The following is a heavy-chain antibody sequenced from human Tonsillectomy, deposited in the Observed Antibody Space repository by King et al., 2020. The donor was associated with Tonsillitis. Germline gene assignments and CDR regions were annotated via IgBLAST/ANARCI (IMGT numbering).Heavy chain of an antibody. CDR3: AKDSSYYGSGLDY. Sequence: VQLVESGGGVVQPGGSLRLSCTASGFTFSSYGMHWVRQAPGKGLEWVAFIPYDGRNKYYADSVKGRFTISRDNSKNTLYVQINSLRAEDTAVYYCAKDSSYYGSGLDYWCQGTLVTVSS. CDR1: GFTFSSYG. CDR2: IPYDGRNK. J-gene: IGHJ4*02. D-gene: IGHD3-10*01. V-gene: IGHV3-30*02.